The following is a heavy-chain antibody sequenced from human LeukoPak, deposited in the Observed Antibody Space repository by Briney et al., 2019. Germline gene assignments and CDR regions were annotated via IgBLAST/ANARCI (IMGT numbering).Heavy chain of an antibody. J-gene: IGHJ4*02. CDR1: DDSMSSYY. D-gene: IGHD5-18*01. Sequence: NASETLSLTCTVSDDSMSSYYWNWIRQPPGKGLEWTGYVYYSGGTNYNPSLKSRVTISLDTSKNQFSLKLSSVTAADTAVYYCARRANTAPPYYFDYWGQGTLVTVSS. V-gene: IGHV4-59*01. CDR2: VYYSGGT. CDR3: ARRANTAPPYYFDY.